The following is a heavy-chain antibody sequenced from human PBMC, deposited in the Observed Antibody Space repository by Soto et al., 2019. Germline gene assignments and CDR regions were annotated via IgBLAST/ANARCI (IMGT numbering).Heavy chain of an antibody. CDR2: ISWNSGSI. Sequence: GGCVRLSGAASGCVYVDYARHWVRQATGKGLEWVSGISWNSGSIGYADSVKGRFTISRDNAKNSLYLQMNSLRAEDTALYYCAKDMAGTYYYDSSGLDYWGQGTLVTVSS. CDR3: AKDMAGTYYYDSSGLDY. CDR1: GCVYVDYA. D-gene: IGHD3-22*01. V-gene: IGHV3-9*01. J-gene: IGHJ4*02.